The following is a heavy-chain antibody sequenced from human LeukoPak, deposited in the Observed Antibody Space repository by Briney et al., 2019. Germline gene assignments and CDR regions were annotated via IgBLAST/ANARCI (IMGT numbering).Heavy chain of an antibody. V-gene: IGHV3-66*01. CDR3: ARDVRTRGYYYDSSGYYYYGMDV. D-gene: IGHD3-22*01. CDR1: GFTVSSNY. Sequence: GGSLRLSCAASGFTVSSNYMSWVRQAPGKGLEWVSVIYSGGSTYYADSVKGRFTISRDNSKNTLYLQVNSLRAEDTAVYYCARDVRTRGYYYDSSGYYYYGMDVWGQGTTVTVSS. CDR2: IYSGGST. J-gene: IGHJ6*02.